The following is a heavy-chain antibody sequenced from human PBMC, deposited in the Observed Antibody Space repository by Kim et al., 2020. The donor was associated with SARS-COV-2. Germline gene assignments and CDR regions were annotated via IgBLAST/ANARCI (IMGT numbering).Heavy chain of an antibody. D-gene: IGHD3-10*01. Sequence: GGSLRLSCAASGFTFSSYGMHWVRQAPGKGLEWVAVIWYDGSNKYYADSVKGRFTISRDNSKNTLYLQMNSLRAEDTAVYYCAKSRRFGELLLVDYWGQGTLVTVSS. CDR2: IWYDGSNK. CDR3: AKSRRFGELLLVDY. J-gene: IGHJ4*02. V-gene: IGHV3-33*06. CDR1: GFTFSSYG.